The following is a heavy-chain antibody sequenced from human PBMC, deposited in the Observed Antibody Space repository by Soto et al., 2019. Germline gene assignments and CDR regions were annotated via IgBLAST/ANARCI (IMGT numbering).Heavy chain of an antibody. J-gene: IGHJ4*02. D-gene: IGHD3-10*01. CDR2: ISGGGDTT. Sequence: EVQLLESGGGLVKPGGSLRLSCAVSGFTFNNYAMTWVRQATGKGLEWVSAISGGGDTTSYAVSVKGRLTVSRNGSKNTLYLQMSSLMAEDTALYYCAKRRGGSGSLTPRVDFWGQGTLVTVSS. V-gene: IGHV3-23*01. CDR3: AKRRGGSGSLTPRVDF. CDR1: GFTFNNYA.